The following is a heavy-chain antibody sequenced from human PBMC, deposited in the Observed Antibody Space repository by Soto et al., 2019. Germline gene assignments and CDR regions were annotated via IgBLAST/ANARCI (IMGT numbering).Heavy chain of an antibody. CDR1: SGSITIGSIY. D-gene: IGHD3-16*01. J-gene: IGHJ4*02. V-gene: IGHV4-61*01. CDR3: ATRSMPWGFTDY. CDR2: IYHNGRT. Sequence: SETLSLTCTVSSGSITIGSIYWSWIRQPPGKGLEWIGYIYHNGRTTYNPSLKSRVTISVDTSKNQFSLDVYSVTTADTAVYYCATRSMPWGFTDYWGQGTLVTVSS.